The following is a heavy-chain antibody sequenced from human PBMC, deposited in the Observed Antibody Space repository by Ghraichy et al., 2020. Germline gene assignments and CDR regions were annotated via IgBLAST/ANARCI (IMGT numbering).Heavy chain of an antibody. D-gene: IGHD1-7*01. CDR2: ISSSGTTT. CDR3: AGDRAGFTGTPDH. V-gene: IGHV3-64*01. J-gene: IGHJ4*02. Sequence: GGSLRLSCVASGFTFSSYAMHWVRQAPGKGLDYVAVISSSGTTTSSASSVKGRFTISRDNSKNTLYLQMGSLRAEDMAVYYCAGDRAGFTGTPDHWGQGTLVTVSS. CDR1: GFTFSSYA.